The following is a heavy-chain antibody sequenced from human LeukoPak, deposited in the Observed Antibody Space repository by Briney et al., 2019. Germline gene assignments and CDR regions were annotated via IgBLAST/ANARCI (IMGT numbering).Heavy chain of an antibody. CDR2: ILHSGSI. D-gene: IGHD3-3*01. CDR1: GGSITSDTYY. CDR3: AKTRNFWSAYFDY. Sequence: PSQTLSLTCGVSGGSITSDTYYWSWIRQPPGKGLEWIGYILHSGSIYYNPSLNSRVTISIDTSKNQFSLKLNSVTAADTAVYYCAKTRNFWSAYFDYWGQGTLVTVSS. V-gene: IGHV4-30-2*01. J-gene: IGHJ4*02.